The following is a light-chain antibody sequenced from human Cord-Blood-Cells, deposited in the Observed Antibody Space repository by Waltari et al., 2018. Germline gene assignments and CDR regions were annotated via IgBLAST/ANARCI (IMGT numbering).Light chain of an antibody. CDR3: QQSYSTPYT. J-gene: IGKJ2*01. CDR1: QSISSY. CDR2: AAS. V-gene: IGKV1-39*01. Sequence: DIQMIQSPSSLSASVGDRVPITCRASQSISSYLNWYRQKPGKAPKLLIYAASSLQSGVPSRFSGSEAGTDFTLTISSLQPEDFATYYGQQSYSTPYTFGQGTKLEIK.